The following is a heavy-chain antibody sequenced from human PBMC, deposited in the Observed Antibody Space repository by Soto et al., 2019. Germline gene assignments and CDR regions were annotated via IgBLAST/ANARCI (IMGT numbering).Heavy chain of an antibody. CDR1: GFTVSSYD. D-gene: IGHD3-10*01. CDR2: LGAGGDT. J-gene: IGHJ4*02. Sequence: EVQLVESGGGLVQPGGSLRLACAASGFTVSSYDMHWVRHVTGKGLEWVSTLGAGGDTYFPDSVKGRFTISRDHAKNSLYLQMNNLGAGDTAVYYGASGTMVRGTLDPGISGPLDYWGQGTLVAVSS. V-gene: IGHV3-13*01. CDR3: ASGTMVRGTLDPGISGPLDY.